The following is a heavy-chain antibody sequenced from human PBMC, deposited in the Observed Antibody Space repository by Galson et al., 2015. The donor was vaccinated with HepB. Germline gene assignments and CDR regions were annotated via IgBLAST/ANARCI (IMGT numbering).Heavy chain of an antibody. D-gene: IGHD6-13*01. J-gene: IGHJ4*02. CDR3: ATQISIAAAGFDY. Sequence: ETLSLTCTVSGGSISSSSYYWGWIRQPPGKGLEWIGSIYYSGSTYYNPSLKSRVTISVDTSKNQFSLKLSSVTAADTAVYYCATQISIAAAGFDYWGQGTLVTVSS. CDR1: GGSISSSSYY. CDR2: IYYSGST. V-gene: IGHV4-39*01.